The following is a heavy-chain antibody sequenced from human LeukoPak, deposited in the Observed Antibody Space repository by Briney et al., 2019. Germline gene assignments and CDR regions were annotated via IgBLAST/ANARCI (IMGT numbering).Heavy chain of an antibody. J-gene: IGHJ6*03. D-gene: IGHD2-15*01. Sequence: ASVKVSCKASGYTFTSYGISWVRQAPGQGLEWMGWINPNRGGTNYAQKFQGRVSMTRDTSISTAYMELSRLRSDDTAVYYCARGVGYCSGGSCYSLDYYYYYMDVWGKGTTVTVSS. CDR2: INPNRGGT. CDR1: GYTFTSYG. V-gene: IGHV1-2*02. CDR3: ARGVGYCSGGSCYSLDYYYYYMDV.